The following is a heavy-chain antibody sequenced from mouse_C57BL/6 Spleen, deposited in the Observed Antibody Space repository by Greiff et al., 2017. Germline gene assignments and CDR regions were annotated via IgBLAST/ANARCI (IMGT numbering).Heavy chain of an antibody. D-gene: IGHD3-2*02. CDR3: ARQTAQGAMDY. CDR1: GYAFSSSW. V-gene: IGHV1-82*01. J-gene: IGHJ4*01. Sequence: QVQLQQSGPELVKPGASVKISCKASGYAFSSSWMNWVKQRPGKGLEWIGRIYPGDGDTNYNGKFKGKATLTADKSSSTAYMQLSSLTSEDSAVYFCARQTAQGAMDYWGQGTSVTVSS. CDR2: IYPGDGDT.